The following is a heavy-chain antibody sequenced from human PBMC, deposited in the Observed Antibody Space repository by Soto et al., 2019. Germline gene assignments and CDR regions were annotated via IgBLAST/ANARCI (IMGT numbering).Heavy chain of an antibody. CDR2: IHSSGSTI. Sequence: PGGSLTLSCAASGFTFRDYYMSWIRQAPGKGLEWISYIHSSGSTIYYADSVKGRFTISRYNAKNSLYLQMNSLRAEDTAIYYCARAVNWNEFDPWGQGTLVTVSS. CDR1: GFTFRDYY. V-gene: IGHV3-11*01. CDR3: ARAVNWNEFDP. J-gene: IGHJ5*01. D-gene: IGHD1-1*01.